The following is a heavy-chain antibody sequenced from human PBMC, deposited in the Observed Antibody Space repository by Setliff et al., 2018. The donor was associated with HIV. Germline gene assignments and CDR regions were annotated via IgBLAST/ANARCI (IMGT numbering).Heavy chain of an antibody. D-gene: IGHD6-19*01. J-gene: IGHJ5*02. CDR3: TRSSSDWIQVRFDP. CDR2: SDPEDGET. Sequence: ASVKVSCKVSGYSLTELFIHWARQAPGKGLEWMGGSDPEDGETIYAQKFQGRVTMTSDTSTSTVYMELRNLRSDDTAVYFCTRSSSDWIQVRFDPWGQGTLVTVSS. CDR1: GYSLTELF. V-gene: IGHV1-24*01.